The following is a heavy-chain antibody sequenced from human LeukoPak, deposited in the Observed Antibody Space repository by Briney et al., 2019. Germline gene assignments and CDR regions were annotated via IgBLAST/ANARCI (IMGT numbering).Heavy chain of an antibody. CDR1: GGSISSGDYY. V-gene: IGHV4-30-4*08. CDR3: AREIIAAAGLSNFDY. CDR2: IYYSGST. D-gene: IGHD6-13*01. Sequence: SETLSLTCTVSGGSISSGDYYWSWIRQPPGKGLEWIGYIYYSGSTYYNPSLKSRVTISVDTSKNQFFLKLSSVTAADTAVYYCAREIIAAAGLSNFDYWGQGTLVTVSS. J-gene: IGHJ4*02.